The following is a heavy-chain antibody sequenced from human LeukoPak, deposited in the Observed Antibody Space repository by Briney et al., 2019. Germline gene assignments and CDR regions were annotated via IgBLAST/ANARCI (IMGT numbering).Heavy chain of an antibody. D-gene: IGHD5-24*01. J-gene: IGHJ4*02. V-gene: IGHV3-43*02. Sequence: GGSLRLSCAASGFMFDDYAMHWVRQVPGRGLEWVSLISGDGVSSFYADSVRGRLTISRDNNNNSLSLQTYSLTTEDTAFYYCAREQFSHTSNYFDNWGQGILVTVSS. CDR2: ISGDGVSS. CDR1: GFMFDDYA. CDR3: AREQFSHTSNYFDN.